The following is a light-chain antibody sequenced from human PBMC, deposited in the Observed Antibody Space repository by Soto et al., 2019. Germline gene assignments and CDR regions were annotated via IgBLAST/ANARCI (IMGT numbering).Light chain of an antibody. Sequence: QSALTQPASVSGSPGQSITISCTGTSSDVGGYNYVSWYQQHPGKAPKLMIYEVSNRPSGVSNRFSGSKSVNTASLTISWRQAEDEADYYCRSYTRRSTPIFGTGTKVTVL. J-gene: IGLJ1*01. CDR2: EVS. V-gene: IGLV2-14*01. CDR1: SSDVGGYNY. CDR3: RSYTRRSTPI.